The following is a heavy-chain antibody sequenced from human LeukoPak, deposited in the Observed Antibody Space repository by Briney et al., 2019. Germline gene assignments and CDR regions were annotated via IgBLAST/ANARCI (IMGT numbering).Heavy chain of an antibody. CDR1: GGSFSGYY. V-gene: IGHV4-34*01. J-gene: IGHJ6*02. CDR3: AGGYCSSTSCYTRYYYYYGMDV. CDR2: INHSGST. D-gene: IGHD2-2*02. Sequence: PSETLSLTCAVSGGSFSGYYWSWIRQPPGKGLEWIGEINHSGSTNYNPSLKSRVTISVDTSKNQFSLKLSSVTAADTAVYYCAGGYCSSTSCYTRYYYYYGMDVWGQGTTVTASS.